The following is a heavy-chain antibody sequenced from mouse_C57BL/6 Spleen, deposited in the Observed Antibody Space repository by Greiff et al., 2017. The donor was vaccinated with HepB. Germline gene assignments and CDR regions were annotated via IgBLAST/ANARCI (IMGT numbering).Heavy chain of an antibody. Sequence: VQLQESGAELVRPGASVKLSCKASGYTFTDYYINWVKQRPGQGLEWIARIYPGSGNTYYNEKFKGKATLTAEKSSSTAYMQLSSLTSEDSAVYFCARDYDGYYVSWGQGTTLTVSS. D-gene: IGHD2-3*01. CDR2: IYPGSGNT. J-gene: IGHJ2*01. CDR3: ARDYDGYYVS. V-gene: IGHV1-76*01. CDR1: GYTFTDYY.